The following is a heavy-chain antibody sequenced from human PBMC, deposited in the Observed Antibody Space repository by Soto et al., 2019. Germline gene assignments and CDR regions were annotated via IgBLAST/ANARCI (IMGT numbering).Heavy chain of an antibody. V-gene: IGHV1-2*02. J-gene: IGHJ4*02. CDR3: ARVACSGAACYPFDY. D-gene: IGHD2-15*01. Sequence: ASVKVSCKASGYSFTGYFLHWVRQAPGQGLEWMGWINPDSGATDYAQKFQGRVTMTRDMSISTTYLELSRLKSDDTAVYYCARVACSGAACYPFDYWAQGTLVTVSS. CDR2: INPDSGAT. CDR1: GYSFTGYF.